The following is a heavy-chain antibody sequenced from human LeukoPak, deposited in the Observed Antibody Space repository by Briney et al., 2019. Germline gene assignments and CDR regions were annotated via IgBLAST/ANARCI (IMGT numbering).Heavy chain of an antibody. CDR1: GFTFSDSR. D-gene: IGHD3-16*01. Sequence: GGSLRLSCVASGFTFSDSRMSWARQAPGKGREWVADIKKDGSEKDYVDSVKGRFTISRDNDKNSLYLQMDSLRAEDTAVYYCATYTNWVAGDVWGQGTTVSVSS. CDR3: ATYTNWVAGDV. V-gene: IGHV3-7*01. CDR2: IKKDGSEK. J-gene: IGHJ6*02.